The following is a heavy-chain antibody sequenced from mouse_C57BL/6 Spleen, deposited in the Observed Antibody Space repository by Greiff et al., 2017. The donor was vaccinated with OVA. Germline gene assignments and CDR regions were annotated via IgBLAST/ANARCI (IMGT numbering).Heavy chain of an antibody. D-gene: IGHD1-1*01. CDR2: IDPENGDT. J-gene: IGHJ2*01. Sequence: DVKLVESGAELVRPGASVKLSCTASGFNIKDDYMHWVKQRPEQGLEWIGWIDPENGDTEYASKFQGKATITADTSSNTAYLQLSSLTSEDTAVYYCTTRITTVVPPFDYWGQGTTLTVSS. V-gene: IGHV14-4*01. CDR3: TTRITTVVPPFDY. CDR1: GFNIKDDY.